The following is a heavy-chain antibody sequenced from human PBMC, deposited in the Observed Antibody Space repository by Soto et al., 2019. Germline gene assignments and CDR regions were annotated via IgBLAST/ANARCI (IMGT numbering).Heavy chain of an antibody. V-gene: IGHV3-23*01. CDR3: AKGYIPQGYIDS. CDR1: GFTFSSSA. D-gene: IGHD2-21*01. J-gene: IGHJ4*02. Sequence: GGSLRLSCAASGFTFSSSAMSWVRQAPGKGLEWVSAISAGGAGTYYAASVKGRFTISRDNSKNTLYLQMNSLRADDTAVYYCAKGYIPQGYIDSWGQGTLVTVSS. CDR2: ISAGGAGT.